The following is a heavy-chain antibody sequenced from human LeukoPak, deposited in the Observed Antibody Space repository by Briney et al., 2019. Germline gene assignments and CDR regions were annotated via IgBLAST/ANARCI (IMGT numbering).Heavy chain of an antibody. CDR1: GFTFSSYG. Sequence: PGRSLRLCCAASGFTFSSYGMHWVRQAAGKGLEWVAAIWYDGSKKTYADSVKGRFTISRDNSKNTLYLQMNSLRAEDTAVYYCARYFGTLSAFDIWGQGTMVTVSS. CDR3: ARYFGTLSAFDI. D-gene: IGHD3-3*01. J-gene: IGHJ3*02. V-gene: IGHV3-33*01. CDR2: IWYDGSKK.